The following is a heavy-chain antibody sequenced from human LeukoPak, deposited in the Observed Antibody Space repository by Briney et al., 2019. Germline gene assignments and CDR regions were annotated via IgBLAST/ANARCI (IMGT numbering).Heavy chain of an antibody. D-gene: IGHD2-8*01. V-gene: IGHV3-43*02. J-gene: IGHJ4*02. CDR2: ISGDGNKI. Sequence: GGSLRLSCAASGFTSDDFGMHWARHVPGKGLEWVSFISGDGNKIHYADSVKGRFTVSRDKSKNSLYLEMISLRTEDTAFCYCAKDHPVLSFWGQGTLVTVSS. CDR1: GFTSDDFG. CDR3: AKDHPVLSF.